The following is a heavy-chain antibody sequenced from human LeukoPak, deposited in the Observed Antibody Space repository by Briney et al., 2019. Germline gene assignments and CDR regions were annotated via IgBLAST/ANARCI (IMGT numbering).Heavy chain of an antibody. Sequence: GGSLRLSCAASGFTFSSYGMHWVRQAPGKGLEWVAVISYDGSNKYYADSVKGRFTLSRDNSKNTLYLQMNSLRAEDTAVYYCATGGSESYYRLDYWGQGTLVTVSS. CDR2: ISYDGSNK. D-gene: IGHD3-10*01. J-gene: IGHJ4*02. V-gene: IGHV3-30*03. CDR3: ATGGSESYYRLDY. CDR1: GFTFSSYG.